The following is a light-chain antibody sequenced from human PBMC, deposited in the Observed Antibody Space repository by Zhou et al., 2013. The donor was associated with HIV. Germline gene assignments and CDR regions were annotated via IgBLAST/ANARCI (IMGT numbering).Light chain of an antibody. CDR3: QHYGYSPYT. CDR1: QAVSSN. V-gene: IGKV3-20*01. J-gene: IGKJ2*01. CDR2: GAS. Sequence: QYPDTLSLSPGDRVTVACRASQAVSSNLAWYQQKPGQGPKVLIFGASTRANGIPDRFSGSGSGTEFTLTISRLEPEDFAVYYCQHYGYSPYTFGPGTKLEIK.